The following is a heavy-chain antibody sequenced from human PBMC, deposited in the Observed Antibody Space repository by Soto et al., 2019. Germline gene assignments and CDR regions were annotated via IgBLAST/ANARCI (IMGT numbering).Heavy chain of an antibody. V-gene: IGHV1-18*01. Sequence: QVQLVQSGAEVKKPGASVKVSCKASGYTFITYGVSWVRRAPGQGLDWLGWISTYNGNTRYAERLQVRVTMTTDTTTNTAYMELRNLRSHDTAVYYCARGPTDYYDNSANYFLDYWGQGTLVTVSS. CDR1: GYTFITYG. CDR2: ISTYNGNT. D-gene: IGHD3-22*01. CDR3: ARGPTDYYDNSANYFLDY. J-gene: IGHJ4*02.